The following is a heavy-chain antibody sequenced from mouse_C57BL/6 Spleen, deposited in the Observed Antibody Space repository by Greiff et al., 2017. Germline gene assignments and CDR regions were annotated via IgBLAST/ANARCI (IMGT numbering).Heavy chain of an antibody. J-gene: IGHJ2*01. Sequence: EVQLVESGGGLVQPGGSLSLSCAASGFTFTDYYMSWVRQPPGKALEWLGFIRNKANGYTTEYSASVKGRFTISRDNSQSILYLQMNALRAEDSATYYCARLRSTMYYFDYWGQGTTLTVSS. CDR3: ARLRSTMYYFDY. CDR2: IRNKANGYTT. CDR1: GFTFTDYY. V-gene: IGHV7-3*01. D-gene: IGHD2-1*01.